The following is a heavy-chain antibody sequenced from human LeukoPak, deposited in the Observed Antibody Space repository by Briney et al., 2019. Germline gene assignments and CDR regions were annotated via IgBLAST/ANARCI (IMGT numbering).Heavy chain of an antibody. J-gene: IGHJ4*02. Sequence: PSETLSLTFTVSDYSISSGYYWGWIRQPPGKGLEWIGYIYYSGSTNYNPSLKSRVTIPVDTPKNQFSLKLSSVTAADTAVYYCARAQRGRLDYWGQGTLVTVSS. CDR3: ARAQRGRLDY. CDR2: IYYSGST. V-gene: IGHV4-61*01. CDR1: DYSISSGYY.